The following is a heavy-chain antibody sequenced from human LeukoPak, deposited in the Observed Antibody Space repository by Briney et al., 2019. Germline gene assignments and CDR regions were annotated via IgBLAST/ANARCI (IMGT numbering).Heavy chain of an antibody. D-gene: IGHD1-1*01. J-gene: IGHJ4*02. V-gene: IGHV3-9*01. CDR2: ISWNSGSI. CDR3: ASHDRGAYYFDY. Sequence: AGGSLRLSCAASGFTFDDYAMHWVRQAPGKGLEWVSGISWNSGSIGYADSVKGRFTISRDNAKNSLYLQMNSLRAEDTALYYCASHDRGAYYFDYWGQGTLVTVSS. CDR1: GFTFDDYA.